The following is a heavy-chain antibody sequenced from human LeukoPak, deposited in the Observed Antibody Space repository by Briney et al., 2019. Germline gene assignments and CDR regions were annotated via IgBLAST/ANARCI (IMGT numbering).Heavy chain of an antibody. D-gene: IGHD6-6*01. Sequence: ASVKVSCKASGYTFTGYYMHWVRQAPGQGLEWMGWINPNSGGTNYAQKFQGRVTMTRDTSISTAYMELSRLRSDDTAVYYCARALSSYHHYNITTSYDYWGQGTLVTVSS. V-gene: IGHV1-2*02. J-gene: IGHJ4*02. CDR2: INPNSGGT. CDR1: GYTFTGYY. CDR3: ARALSSYHHYNITTSYDY.